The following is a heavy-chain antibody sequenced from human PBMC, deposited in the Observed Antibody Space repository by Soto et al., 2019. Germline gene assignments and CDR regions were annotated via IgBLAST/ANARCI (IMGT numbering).Heavy chain of an antibody. CDR1: GFTFSSYA. D-gene: IGHD3-10*01. Sequence: GGSLRLSCAASGFTFSSYAMSWVRQAPGKGLEWVSAISGSGGSTYYADSVKGRFTISRDNSKNTLYLQMNSLRAEDTAVYYCAKDGLPTITMVRGVIFYFDYWGQGTLVTVSS. J-gene: IGHJ4*02. CDR3: AKDGLPTITMVRGVIFYFDY. V-gene: IGHV3-23*01. CDR2: ISGSGGST.